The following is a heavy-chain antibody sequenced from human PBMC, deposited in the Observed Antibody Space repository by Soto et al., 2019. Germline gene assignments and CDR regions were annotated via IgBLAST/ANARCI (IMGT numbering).Heavy chain of an antibody. Sequence: GGSLRLSCAASGFTFSSSAMSWVRQAPGKGLEWVSSISDSGGTFYADSVKGRSTISRDNSKNRLYLQMDSLRAEDTAVYYCAKLRSGWGKGTLVIASS. J-gene: IGHJ4*02. V-gene: IGHV3-23*01. CDR2: ISDSGGT. CDR1: GFTFSSSA. D-gene: IGHD3-10*01. CDR3: AKLRSG.